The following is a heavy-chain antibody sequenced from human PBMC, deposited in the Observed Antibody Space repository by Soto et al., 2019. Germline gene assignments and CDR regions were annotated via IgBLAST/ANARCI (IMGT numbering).Heavy chain of an antibody. CDR1: GGSVSSSSYY. V-gene: IGHV4-39*01. J-gene: IGHJ4*02. D-gene: IGHD1-26*01. CDR3: AKTYSGSYSPFDY. CDR2: IYYSGST. Sequence: SETLSLTCTVSGGSVSSSSYYWGWIRQPPGKGLEWIGSIYYSGSTYYNPSLKSRVTISVDTSKNQFSLKLSSVTAADTAVYYCAKTYSGSYSPFDYWGQGTLVTSPQ.